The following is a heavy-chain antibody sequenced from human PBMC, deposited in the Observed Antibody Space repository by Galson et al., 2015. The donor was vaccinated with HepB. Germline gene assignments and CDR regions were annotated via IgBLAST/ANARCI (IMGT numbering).Heavy chain of an antibody. CDR2: IWYDGSNK. Sequence: SLRLSCAASGFTFSSYGMHWVRQAPGKGLEWVAVIWYDGSNKYYADSVKGRFTISRDNSKNTLYLQMNSLRAEDTAVYYCARGLTRGQLRVAFDIWGQGTMVTVSS. J-gene: IGHJ3*02. CDR3: ARGLTRGQLRVAFDI. D-gene: IGHD2-2*01. CDR1: GFTFSSYG. V-gene: IGHV3-33*01.